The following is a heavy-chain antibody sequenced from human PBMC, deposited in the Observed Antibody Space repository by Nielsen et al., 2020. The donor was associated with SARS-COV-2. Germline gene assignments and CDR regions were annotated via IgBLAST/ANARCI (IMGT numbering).Heavy chain of an antibody. D-gene: IGHD2-2*01. CDR3: AKGGCTSCHLTFDP. Sequence: SLKISCAASGFTFDDYAMHWVRQAPGKGLEWVSGISWNSGSIGYTDSVKGRFTISRDNAKNSLYLQMNSLRAEDTALYYCAKGGCTSCHLTFDPWGQGTLVTVSS. V-gene: IGHV3-9*01. CDR2: ISWNSGSI. CDR1: GFTFDDYA. J-gene: IGHJ5*02.